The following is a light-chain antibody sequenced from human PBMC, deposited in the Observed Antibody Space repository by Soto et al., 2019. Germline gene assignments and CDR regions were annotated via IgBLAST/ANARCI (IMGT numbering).Light chain of an antibody. CDR1: QSISPW. CDR3: EQYRGRPYT. J-gene: IGKJ2*01. CDR2: RAS. Sequence: DIKMTQSPSTLSAYVGERVTITCRASQSISPWLAWYQKKPGKAPNLLIYRASNLQTGVPSRFNGSGSGTEFTLTINSLQPDDFATYYCEQYRGRPYTFGQGTKLEIE. V-gene: IGKV1-5*03.